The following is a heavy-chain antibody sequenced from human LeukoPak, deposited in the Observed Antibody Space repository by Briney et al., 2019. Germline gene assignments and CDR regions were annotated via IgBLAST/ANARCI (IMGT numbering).Heavy chain of an antibody. Sequence: PGGSLRLSCAASGFTFSSYAMSWVRQAPGKGLEWVSAISGSGGSTYYADSVKGRFTISRDNSKNTLYLQMNSLRAEDTAVYYCAKDPTRHSSGWYGPGAFDVWGQGTMVTVSS. D-gene: IGHD6-19*01. V-gene: IGHV3-23*01. J-gene: IGHJ3*01. CDR3: AKDPTRHSSGWYGPGAFDV. CDR1: GFTFSSYA. CDR2: ISGSGGST.